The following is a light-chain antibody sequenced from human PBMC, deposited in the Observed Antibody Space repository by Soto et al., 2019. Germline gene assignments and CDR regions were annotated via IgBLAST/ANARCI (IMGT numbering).Light chain of an antibody. CDR2: GNN. V-gene: IGLV1-40*01. CDR1: SSNIGAGYD. CDR3: QSYDTNLSAWV. Sequence: QSVLTQPPSVSGAPGQRVTISCTGSSSNIGAGYDVHWYQHPPGTAPKLLIYGNNNRPSGVPDRFSGSKSGTSASLAITGLQAEDEADYYCQSYDTNLSAWVFGGGTKLTVL. J-gene: IGLJ3*02.